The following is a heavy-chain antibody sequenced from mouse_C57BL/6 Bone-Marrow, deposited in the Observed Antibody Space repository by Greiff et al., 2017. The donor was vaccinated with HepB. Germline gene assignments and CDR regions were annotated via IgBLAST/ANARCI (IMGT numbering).Heavy chain of an antibody. D-gene: IGHD1-1*01. CDR3: ARGDYYGSSPLFDY. J-gene: IGHJ2*01. CDR2: INYDGSST. CDR1: GFTFSDYY. V-gene: IGHV5-16*01. Sequence: EVKLVESEGGLVQPGSSMKLSCTASGFTFSDYYMAWVRQVPEKGLEWVANINYDGSSTYYLDSLKSRFIISRDNAKNILYLQMSSLKSEDTATYYCARGDYYGSSPLFDYWGQGTTLTVSS.